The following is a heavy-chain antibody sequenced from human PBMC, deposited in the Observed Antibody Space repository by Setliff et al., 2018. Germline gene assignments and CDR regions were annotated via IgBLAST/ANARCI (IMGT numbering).Heavy chain of an antibody. Sequence: SETLSLTCTVSGGSISSSSYYWGWIRQPPGKGLEWIGSICYSGSTYYNPSLKSRVSISVDTSKNQFSLNLNSVTAADTAVYYCATLTGDRGVDYWGQGRLVTVSS. V-gene: IGHV4-39*01. D-gene: IGHD7-27*01. J-gene: IGHJ4*02. CDR1: GGSISSSSYY. CDR3: ATLTGDRGVDY. CDR2: ICYSGST.